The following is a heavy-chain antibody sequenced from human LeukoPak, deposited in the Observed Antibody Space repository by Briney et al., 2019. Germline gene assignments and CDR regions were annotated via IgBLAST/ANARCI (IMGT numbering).Heavy chain of an antibody. CDR2: IPYDGSNK. CDR3: AKNSLTAAVGTGPGDC. D-gene: IGHD6-13*01. Sequence: GGSLRLSCAASGFTFSSYGMHWVRQTPGKGLEWVAFIPYDGSNKYYANSVKGRFTISRDNSNNMLYLQMNSLTAEDTAVYYCAKNSLTAAVGTGPGDCWGQGTLVTVSS. CDR1: GFTFSSYG. V-gene: IGHV3-30*02. J-gene: IGHJ4*02.